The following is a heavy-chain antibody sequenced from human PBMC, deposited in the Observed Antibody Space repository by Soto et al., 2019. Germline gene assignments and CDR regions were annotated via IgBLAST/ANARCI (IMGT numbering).Heavy chain of an antibody. J-gene: IGHJ6*01. CDR2: IWFDVSNE. CDR3: ARGGLYYDFCGYYY. V-gene: IGHV3-33*01. Sequence: SGEPSSSTVRTVVLPRMRRPPGNAKECVSVIWFDVSNEYYADSVKGRFTISRDTSKNTLYLQKNSLRAEDTAVYHCARGGLYYDFCGYYY. CDR1: SSTVRTVV. D-gene: IGHD3-3*01.